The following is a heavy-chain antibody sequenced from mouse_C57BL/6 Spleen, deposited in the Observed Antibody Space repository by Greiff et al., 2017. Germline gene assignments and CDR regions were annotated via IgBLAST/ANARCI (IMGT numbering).Heavy chain of an antibody. J-gene: IGHJ3*01. CDR2: INPSNGGT. D-gene: IGHD3-2*02. V-gene: IGHV1-53*01. Sequence: QVQLQQPGTELVKPGASVKLSCKASGYTFTSYWMHWVKQRSGQGLEWIGNINPSNGGTNYNEKFKSKATLTVDKSSSTAYMQLSSLTSEDSAVYYCARKTAQATGFAYWGQGTLVTVSA. CDR3: ARKTAQATGFAY. CDR1: GYTFTSYW.